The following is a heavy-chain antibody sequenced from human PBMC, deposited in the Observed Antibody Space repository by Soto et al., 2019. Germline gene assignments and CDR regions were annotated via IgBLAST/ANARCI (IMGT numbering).Heavy chain of an antibody. CDR1: GGSISSGGYY. V-gene: IGHV4-31*03. CDR3: AGAKGSGSYYFYYYYGMDV. CDR2: IYYSGST. D-gene: IGHD3-10*01. Sequence: SETLSLTCTVSGGSISSGGYYWSWIRQHPGKGLEWIGYIYYSGSTYYNPSLKSRVTISVDTSKNQFSLKLSSVTAADTAVYYCAGAKGSGSYYFYYYYGMDVWGQGTTVTVSS. J-gene: IGHJ6*02.